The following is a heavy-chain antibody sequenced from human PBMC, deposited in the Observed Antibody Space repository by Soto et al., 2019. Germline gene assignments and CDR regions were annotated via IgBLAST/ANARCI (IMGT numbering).Heavy chain of an antibody. D-gene: IGHD3-22*01. V-gene: IGHV3-23*01. J-gene: IGHJ4*02. CDR2: ISGSGGNT. Sequence: PGGSLRLSCAASGFTFSSYAMSWVRQAPGKGLEWVSGISGSGGNTYQADSVKGQFTISRDNSKNTLYLQMNSLRAEDTAVYHCAKVMIVAVISPGIDSWGQGTLVTVSS. CDR1: GFTFSSYA. CDR3: AKVMIVAVISPGIDS.